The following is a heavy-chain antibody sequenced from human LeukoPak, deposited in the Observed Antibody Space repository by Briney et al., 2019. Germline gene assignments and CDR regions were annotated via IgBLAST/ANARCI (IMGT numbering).Heavy chain of an antibody. CDR1: GFTFSSYA. J-gene: IGHJ4*02. Sequence: PGGSLRLSCAASGFTFSSYAMHWVRQAPGKGLEWVAVISYDGSNKYYADSVKGRFTISRDNSKNTLYLQMNSLRAEDTAVYYCARGLGEQWLALPTSLDYWGQGTLVTVSS. D-gene: IGHD6-19*01. CDR2: ISYDGSNK. V-gene: IGHV3-30*04. CDR3: ARGLGEQWLALPTSLDY.